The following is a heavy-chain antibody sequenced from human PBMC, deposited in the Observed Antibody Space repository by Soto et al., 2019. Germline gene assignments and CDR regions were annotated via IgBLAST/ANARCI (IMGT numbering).Heavy chain of an antibody. CDR2: VYFSWST. J-gene: IGHJ4*02. D-gene: IGHD6-19*01. V-gene: IGHV4-59*01. CDR3: ARQEAVPGTPFDS. CDR1: GGSINGYY. Sequence: QERLQESGPGLVKPSETLSLTCSVSGGSINGYYWNWIRQPPGKGLEWLGNVYFSWSTHYNPSLEARLTISVDTSKKQISLKLRSVTPADTAVYYCARQEAVPGTPFDSWGQGTLVSVSS.